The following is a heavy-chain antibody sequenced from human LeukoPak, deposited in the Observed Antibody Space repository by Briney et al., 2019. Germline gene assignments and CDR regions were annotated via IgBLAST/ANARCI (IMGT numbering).Heavy chain of an antibody. CDR1: GSTFSNYA. Sequence: GSLRLSCAASGSTFSNYAMHWVCQAPGKGLEYVSAISSNGGSTHYANSVKGRFTISRDNSKNTLYLQMGSLRAEDMGVYYCARVGGSFYFDYWGQGTLVTVSS. V-gene: IGHV3-64*01. CDR2: ISSNGGST. D-gene: IGHD1-26*01. J-gene: IGHJ4*02. CDR3: ARVGGSFYFDY.